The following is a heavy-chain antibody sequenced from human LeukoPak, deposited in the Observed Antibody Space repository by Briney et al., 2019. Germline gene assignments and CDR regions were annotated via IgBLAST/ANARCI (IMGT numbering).Heavy chain of an antibody. CDR1: GFTFDDYG. V-gene: IGHV3-20*04. CDR3: ARAGGLDSSGAHFDY. D-gene: IGHD3-22*01. Sequence: PGGSLRLSCAASGFTFDDYGMSWVRQAPGKGLEWVSGINWNGGSTGYADSVKGRFTISRDNAKNSLYLQMNSLRAEDTALYYCARAGGLDSSGAHFDYWGQGTLVTVSS. CDR2: INWNGGST. J-gene: IGHJ4*02.